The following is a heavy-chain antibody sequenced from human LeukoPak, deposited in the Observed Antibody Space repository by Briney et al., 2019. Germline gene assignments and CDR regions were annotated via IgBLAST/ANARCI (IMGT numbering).Heavy chain of an antibody. CDR1: GFTFSTYA. V-gene: IGHV3-23*01. CDR3: AKMRTALLFNGFDS. CDR2: VTASGGTT. J-gene: IGHJ4*02. Sequence: GGSLRLSCTVSGFTFSTYAMTWVRQAPGKGLEWVSEVTASGGTTYYADSVKGRFTISRDNSQNTVYLQMNSLRAEDTAVYYCAKMRTALLFNGFDSWGQGTLVTVSS. D-gene: IGHD1-14*01.